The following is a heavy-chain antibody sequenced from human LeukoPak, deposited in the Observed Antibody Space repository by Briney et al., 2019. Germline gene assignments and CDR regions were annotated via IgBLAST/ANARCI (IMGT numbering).Heavy chain of an antibody. J-gene: IGHJ4*02. D-gene: IGHD3-22*01. V-gene: IGHV4-34*01. CDR3: AREPSYDSSGFTFDY. CDR1: GGSFSGYY. CDR2: INHSGST. Sequence: SETLSLTCAVYGGSFSGYYWRWIRQPPGKGLEWIGEINHSGSTNYNPSLKSRVTISVDTSKNQFSLKLSSVTAADTAVYYCAREPSYDSSGFTFDYWGQGTLVTVSS.